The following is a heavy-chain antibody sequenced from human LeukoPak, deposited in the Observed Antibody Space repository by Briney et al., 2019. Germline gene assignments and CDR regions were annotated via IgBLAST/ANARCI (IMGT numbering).Heavy chain of an antibody. CDR3: ARDGGYNWNDRNDF. Sequence: GASVKVSCKASGYTFTSYYMHWVRQAPGQGLEWMGWISANSGNTNYAQKLQGRVTMTTDTSTSTAYMDLRSLRSDGTAVYYCARDGGYNWNDRNDFWGQGTLVTVSS. CDR2: ISANSGNT. J-gene: IGHJ4*02. D-gene: IGHD1-1*01. CDR1: GYTFTSYY. V-gene: IGHV1-18*04.